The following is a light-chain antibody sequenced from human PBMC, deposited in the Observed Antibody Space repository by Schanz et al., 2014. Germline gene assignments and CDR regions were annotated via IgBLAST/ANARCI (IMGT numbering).Light chain of an antibody. CDR3: SSFASGTTFVS. CDR2: DVT. Sequence: QSALTQPASVSGSPGQSITISCTGTSSDVGGYDYVSWYQQHPGKAPKLMIYDVTNRPSGVSNRFSGSKSGNTASLTISGLQAEDEAGYYCSSFASGTTFVSFGGGTKLTVL. V-gene: IGLV2-14*03. J-gene: IGLJ2*01. CDR1: SSDVGGYDY.